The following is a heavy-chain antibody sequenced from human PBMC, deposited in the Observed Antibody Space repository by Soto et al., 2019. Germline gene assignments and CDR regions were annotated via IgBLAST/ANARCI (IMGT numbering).Heavy chain of an antibody. D-gene: IGHD3-10*01. Sequence: LSLTCAVSGGSISSAGYSWSWIRQPPGKGLEWIGYIYHSGSTYYTSSLKSRVAISVDRSKNQFSLRLTSVTTADTAVYFCARGLTMLRGVMDSWGQGTLVTVSS. J-gene: IGHJ4*02. CDR2: IYHSGST. CDR1: GGSISSAGYS. CDR3: ARGLTMLRGVMDS. V-gene: IGHV4-30-2*01.